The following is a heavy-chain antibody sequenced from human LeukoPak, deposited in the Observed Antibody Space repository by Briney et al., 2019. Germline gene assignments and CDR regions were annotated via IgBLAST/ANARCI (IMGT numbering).Heavy chain of an antibody. CDR2: IKQDGSEK. J-gene: IGHJ4*02. CDR3: ARVITGYYYDSSGYYGDY. CDR1: GFTFSSYW. V-gene: IGHV3-7*01. Sequence: GGSLRLSCVASGFTFSSYWMSWVRQAPGKGLEWVANIKQDGSEKYYVDSVKGRFTISRDNAKNSLYLQMNSLRAEDTAVYYCARVITGYYYDSSGYYGDYWGQGTLVTVSS. D-gene: IGHD3-22*01.